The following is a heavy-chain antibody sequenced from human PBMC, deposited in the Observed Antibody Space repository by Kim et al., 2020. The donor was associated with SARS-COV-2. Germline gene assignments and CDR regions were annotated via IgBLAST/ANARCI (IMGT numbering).Heavy chain of an antibody. V-gene: IGHV4-34*01. D-gene: IGHD6-19*01. J-gene: IGHJ4*02. CDR3: ARQTQWLVVGFDY. Sequence: YNPPLKSRVTISVDTSKNQFSLKLSSVTAADTAVYYCARQTQWLVVGFDYWGQGTLVTVSS.